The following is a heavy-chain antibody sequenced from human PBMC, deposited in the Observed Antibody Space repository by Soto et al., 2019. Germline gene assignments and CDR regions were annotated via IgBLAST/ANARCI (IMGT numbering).Heavy chain of an antibody. J-gene: IGHJ4*02. D-gene: IGHD1-20*01. Sequence: PSETLSLTCTVSGGSISSYYWSWIRQPPGKGLEWIGYIYYSGSTNYNPSLKSRATISVDTSKNQFSLKLSSVTAADTAVYYCARPTYNSGSPFDYWGQGTLVTVSS. CDR2: IYYSGST. CDR3: ARPTYNSGSPFDY. V-gene: IGHV4-59*01. CDR1: GGSISSYY.